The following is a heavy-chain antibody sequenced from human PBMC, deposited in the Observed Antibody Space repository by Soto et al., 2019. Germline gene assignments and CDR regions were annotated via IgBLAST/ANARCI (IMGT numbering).Heavy chain of an antibody. CDR3: ARGVPYYYNSSGFPLNY. CDR1: GGTYTNYA. J-gene: IGHJ4*02. D-gene: IGHD3-22*01. CDR2: SIPLFAST. V-gene: IGHV1-69*06. Sequence: QVQVVQSGAEVKKSGSSVRVSCKVSGGTYTNYAVNWVRQAPGHGLEWMGASIPLFASTKYAQKFQDRVTIIADKSTSTVYMELSSLTSEDTAVYYCARGVPYYYNSSGFPLNYWGQGTLVTVSS.